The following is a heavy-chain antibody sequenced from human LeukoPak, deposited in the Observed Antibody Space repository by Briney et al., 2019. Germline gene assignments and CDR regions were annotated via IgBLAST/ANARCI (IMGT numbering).Heavy chain of an antibody. D-gene: IGHD6-19*01. V-gene: IGHV4-39*01. CDR1: GASISSTTYY. CDR3: ARHKYSSGWPPEGAFDI. Sequence: SETLSLTCTVSGASISSTTYYWGWIRQPPRRGLEWIASIYYSGSTYYNPSLKSRVTISVDTSKNQFSLKLSSVTAADTAVYYCARHKYSSGWPPEGAFDIWGQGTMVTVSS. J-gene: IGHJ3*02. CDR2: IYYSGST.